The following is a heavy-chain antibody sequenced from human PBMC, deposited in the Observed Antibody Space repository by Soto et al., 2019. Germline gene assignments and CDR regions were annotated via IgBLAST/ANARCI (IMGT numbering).Heavy chain of an antibody. D-gene: IGHD1-1*01. V-gene: IGHV3-23*01. CDR3: VKGYWKGDV. CDR1: GFTFSTYA. Sequence: EVQLLESGGGLVQPGGSLRLSCAASGFTFSTYAMNWVRQAPGNGLEWVSAISGSGGSIHYADSVKGRFTIPRDNSKTTLYLQMNSLRDEDTAVYHCVKGYWKGDVWGQGTTVTVSS. J-gene: IGHJ6*02. CDR2: ISGSGGSI.